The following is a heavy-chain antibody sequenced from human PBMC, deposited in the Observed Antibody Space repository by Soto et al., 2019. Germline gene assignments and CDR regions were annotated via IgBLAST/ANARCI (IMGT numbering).Heavy chain of an antibody. Sequence: SVKVSCKASGGNFSSHGISWVRQAPGQGLEFMGGIMPVFGTTNYAQKFRGRVTITADEPTSTVYMELRSLRSEDTAVYYCSRVSGRGWYNWFDPWGQGTPVTVSS. J-gene: IGHJ5*02. CDR3: SRVSGRGWYNWFDP. V-gene: IGHV1-69*13. CDR1: GGNFSSHG. CDR2: IMPVFGTT. D-gene: IGHD6-19*01.